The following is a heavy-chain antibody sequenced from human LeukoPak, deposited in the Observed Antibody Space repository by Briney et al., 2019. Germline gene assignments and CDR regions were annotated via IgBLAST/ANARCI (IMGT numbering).Heavy chain of an antibody. D-gene: IGHD1-26*01. Sequence: NRGGSLKISCKGSGYTFRSYWIGWVRQIPGKGLEWMGIIYPSDSDTRHSPSFQGQVIISADKSLSTAYLQWSSLKASDTAMYYCARLYGDSGSYCDFWGQGTLVTVSS. J-gene: IGHJ4*02. V-gene: IGHV5-51*01. CDR3: ARLYGDSGSYCDF. CDR2: IYPSDSDT. CDR1: GYTFRSYW.